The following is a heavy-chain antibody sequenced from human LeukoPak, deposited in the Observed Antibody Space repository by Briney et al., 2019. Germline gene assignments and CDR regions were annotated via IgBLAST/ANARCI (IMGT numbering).Heavy chain of an antibody. Sequence: SVKVSCKASGGTFSSYAISWVRQAPGQGLEWMGRIIPIFGTANYAQKFQGRVTITTDESTSTAYMELSSLRSEDTAVYYCARSRFREYENFAYWGQGTLVTVSS. V-gene: IGHV1-69*05. CDR1: GGTFSSYA. CDR3: ARSRFREYENFAY. D-gene: IGHD2/OR15-2a*01. CDR2: IIPIFGTA. J-gene: IGHJ4*02.